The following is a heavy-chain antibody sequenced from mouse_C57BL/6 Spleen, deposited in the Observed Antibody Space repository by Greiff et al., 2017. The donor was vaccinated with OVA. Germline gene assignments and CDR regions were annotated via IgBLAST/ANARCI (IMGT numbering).Heavy chain of an antibody. CDR3: ALYCSNPWDY. CDR1: GFNIKDYY. J-gene: IGHJ2*01. Sequence: EVQLQQSGAELVKPGASVKLSCTASGFNIKDYYMHWVKQRTEQGLEWIGRIDPEDGETKYAPKFPGKATITADTSSNTAYLQLSSLTSEETAVYYCALYCSNPWDYWGKGTTLTVSS. D-gene: IGHD2-5*01. CDR2: IDPEDGET. V-gene: IGHV14-2*01.